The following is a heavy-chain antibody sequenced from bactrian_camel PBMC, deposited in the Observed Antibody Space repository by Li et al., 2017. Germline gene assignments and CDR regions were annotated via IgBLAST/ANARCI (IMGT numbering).Heavy chain of an antibody. CDR1: GFTFTNYA. CDR2: INSGGGST. J-gene: IGHJ6*01. CDR3: AAGSDFGW. Sequence: DVQLVESGGGLVQPGGSLRLSCAASGFTFTNYAMSWVRQAPGKGLEWVSSINSGGGSTYYSDSVKGRFTISRDNAKSTLYLQMSSLKSEDTALYYCAAGSDFGWWGQGTQVTVS. V-gene: IGHV3S40*01.